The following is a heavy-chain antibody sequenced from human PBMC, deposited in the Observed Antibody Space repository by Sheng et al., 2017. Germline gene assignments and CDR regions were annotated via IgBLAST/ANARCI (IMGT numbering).Heavy chain of an antibody. CDR1: GFTFSSYE. CDR2: ISSSGNTV. CDR3: ARGGPGYIYGPADY. D-gene: IGHD5-18*01. Sequence: EVQLVESGGGLVQPGGSLRLSCAASGFTFSSYEMNWVRQAPGKGLEWVSYISSSGNTVYYADSVKGRFTISRDNAKNSLYLQMSSLRGEDTAVYYCARGGPGYIYGPADYWGQGTLVTVSS. J-gene: IGHJ4*02. V-gene: IGHV3-48*03.